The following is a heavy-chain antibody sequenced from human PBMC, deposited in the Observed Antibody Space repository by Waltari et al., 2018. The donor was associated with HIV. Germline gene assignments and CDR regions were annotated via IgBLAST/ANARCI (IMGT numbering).Heavy chain of an antibody. CDR3: ARQHAYTSDWFSQASFFNY. CDR1: GASMRSKNYY. Sequence: LQLKESGPGLVKPSDTLSLTCAVSGASMRSKNYYWAWIRQSPGERLEWIATIYYTGDTYFVPSLQNRTSISVDSSKNLLSLSLASVTAADTAIYYCARQHAYTSDWFSQASFFNYWGPGTLVTVSS. CDR2: IYYTGDT. V-gene: IGHV4-39*01. J-gene: IGHJ1*01. D-gene: IGHD3-9*01.